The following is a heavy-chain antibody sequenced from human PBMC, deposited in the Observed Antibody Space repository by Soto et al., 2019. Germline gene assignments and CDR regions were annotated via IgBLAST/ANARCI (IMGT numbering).Heavy chain of an antibody. Sequence: QVQLQESGPGLVNPSGTLSLTCAVSGGSISSSNWWSCVRQPPGKGLEWIGEIYHSGSTNYNRSPKGSATISVDKAKNPVSLNLTYVTPADTGVYYCARTAREWLRYTGWFGPWGQGTLGTVFS. CDR2: IYHSGST. CDR1: GGSISSSNW. D-gene: IGHD5-12*01. CDR3: ARTAREWLRYTGWFGP. J-gene: IGHJ5*02. V-gene: IGHV4-4*02.